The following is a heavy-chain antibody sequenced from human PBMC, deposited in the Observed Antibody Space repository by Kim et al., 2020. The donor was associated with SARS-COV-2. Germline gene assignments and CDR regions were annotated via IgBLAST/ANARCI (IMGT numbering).Heavy chain of an antibody. Sequence: SETLSLTCTVSGGSISSSSYYWGWIRQPPGKGLEWIGSIYYSGSTYYNPSLKSRVTISVDTSKNQFSLKLSSVTAADTAVYYCARHYDSRDLTYFDYWGQGTLVTVSS. J-gene: IGHJ4*02. CDR2: IYYSGST. CDR3: ARHYDSRDLTYFDY. D-gene: IGHD3-22*01. CDR1: GGSISSSSYY. V-gene: IGHV4-39*01.